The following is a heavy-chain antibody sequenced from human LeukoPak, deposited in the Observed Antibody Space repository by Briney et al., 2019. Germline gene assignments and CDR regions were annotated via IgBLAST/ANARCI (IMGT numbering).Heavy chain of an antibody. V-gene: IGHV3-74*01. D-gene: IGHD6-19*01. CDR2: INSDGSST. J-gene: IGHJ4*02. Sequence: GGSLRLSCAASGFTFSSYWMHWVRQAPGKGLVWVSRINSDGSSTSYAGSVKGRFTISRDNAKNTLYLQMNSLRAEDTAVYYCVGSGWYSTDYFDYWGQGTLVTVSS. CDR1: GFTFSSYW. CDR3: VGSGWYSTDYFDY.